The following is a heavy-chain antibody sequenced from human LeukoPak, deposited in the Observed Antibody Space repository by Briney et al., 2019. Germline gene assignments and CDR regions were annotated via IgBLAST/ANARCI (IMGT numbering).Heavy chain of an antibody. CDR2: IIPIFGTA. D-gene: IGHD3-3*01. V-gene: IGHV1-69*05. Sequence: SVKVSCKASGGTFSSYAISWVRQAPGQGLEWMGRIIPIFGTANYAQKFQGRVTITTDESTSTAYMELSSLRSEDTAVYYCARGKVEGYYDFWSGYDSGWFDPWGQGTLVTVSS. CDR1: GGTFSSYA. J-gene: IGHJ5*02. CDR3: ARGKVEGYYDFWSGYDSGWFDP.